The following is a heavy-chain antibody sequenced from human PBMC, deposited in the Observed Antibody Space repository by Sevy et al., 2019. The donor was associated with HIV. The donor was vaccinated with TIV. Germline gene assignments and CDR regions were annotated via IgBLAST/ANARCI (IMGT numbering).Heavy chain of an antibody. CDR2: IIPIFGTA. Sequence: ASVKVSCKASGGTFSSYAISWVRQAPGQGLEWMGGIIPIFGTANYPQKFQGRVTITADESTSTAYMELSSLRSEDTAVYYCARSTYYYDSSGYYYAGGFDYWGQGTLVTVSS. CDR1: GGTFSSYA. V-gene: IGHV1-69*13. J-gene: IGHJ4*02. CDR3: ARSTYYYDSSGYYYAGGFDY. D-gene: IGHD3-22*01.